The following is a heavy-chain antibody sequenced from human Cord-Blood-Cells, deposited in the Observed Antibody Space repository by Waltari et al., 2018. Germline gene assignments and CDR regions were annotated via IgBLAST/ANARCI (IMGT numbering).Heavy chain of an antibody. CDR1: GGSISSSRYS. J-gene: IGHJ4*02. CDR2: SDYSGST. Sequence: QLQLQESGAGLVKPSETLSLTCTVFGGSISSSRYSWGGIRQPPGQGLEWLGSSDYSGSTYYNPSLKSRVTISVGTSKNQFSLKLSSVTAADTAVYYCARHSGDYAIFDYWGRGTLVTVSS. CDR3: ARHSGDYAIFDY. D-gene: IGHD4-17*01. V-gene: IGHV4-39*01.